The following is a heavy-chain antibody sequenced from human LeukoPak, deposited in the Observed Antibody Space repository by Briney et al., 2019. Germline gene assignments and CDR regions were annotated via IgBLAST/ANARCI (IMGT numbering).Heavy chain of an antibody. D-gene: IGHD6-13*01. CDR2: IYYSGST. J-gene: IGHJ5*02. V-gene: IGHV4-59*01. Sequence: SETLSLTCTVSGGSISSYYWSWIRQPPGKGLGWIGYIYYSGSTNYNPSLKSRVTISVDTSKNQFSLKLSSVTAADTAVYYCARDNPGIAAAGTFDPWGQGTLVTVSS. CDR3: ARDNPGIAAAGTFDP. CDR1: GGSISSYY.